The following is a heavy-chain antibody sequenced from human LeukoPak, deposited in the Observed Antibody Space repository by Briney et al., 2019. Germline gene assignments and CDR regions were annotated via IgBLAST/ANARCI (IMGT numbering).Heavy chain of an antibody. CDR2: MYYSGST. V-gene: IGHV4-59*08. D-gene: IGHD4-17*01. Sequence: SETLSLTCTVSGGSISNYYWSWIRQPPGKGLEWIGYMYYSGSTNYNPSLKSRVTISVDTSKNQFSLKLSSVTAADTAVYYCARQQRRTDYGDYGNGGFFDPWGQGTLVTVSS. J-gene: IGHJ5*02. CDR1: GGSISNYY. CDR3: ARQQRRTDYGDYGNGGFFDP.